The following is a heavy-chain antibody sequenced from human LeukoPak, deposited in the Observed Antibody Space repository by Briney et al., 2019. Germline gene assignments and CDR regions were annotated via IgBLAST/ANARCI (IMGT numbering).Heavy chain of an antibody. Sequence: GASVKVSCKASGYTFTGYYMHWVRQAPGQGLEWMGWINPNSGGTNYAQKFQGRVTMTEDTSTDTAYMELSSLRSEDTAVYYCATDQGGDYYDFWSGYENWFDPWGQGTLVTVSS. CDR3: ATDQGGDYYDFWSGYENWFDP. CDR1: GYTFTGYY. V-gene: IGHV1-2*02. CDR2: INPNSGGT. J-gene: IGHJ5*02. D-gene: IGHD3-3*01.